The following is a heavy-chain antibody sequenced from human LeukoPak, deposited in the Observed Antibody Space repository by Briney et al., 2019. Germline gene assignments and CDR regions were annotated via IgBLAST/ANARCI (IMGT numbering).Heavy chain of an antibody. Sequence: SETLSLTCAVSGGSISSYYWSWIRQPPGKGLEWIGYICYSGSTNYNPFLKSRVTISVDTSKNQFSLKVNSVTAADTAVYYCARYGGSGTYFFDYWGQGTLVTVSS. J-gene: IGHJ4*02. CDR3: ARYGGSGTYFFDY. CDR1: GGSISSYY. D-gene: IGHD3-10*01. CDR2: ICYSGST. V-gene: IGHV4-59*12.